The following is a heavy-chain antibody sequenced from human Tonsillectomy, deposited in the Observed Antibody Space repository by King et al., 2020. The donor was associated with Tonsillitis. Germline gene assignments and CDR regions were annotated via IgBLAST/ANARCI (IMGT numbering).Heavy chain of an antibody. J-gene: IGHJ6*01. CDR2: ISYDGSDK. Sequence: VQLVESGGGVVQPGRSLRLSCAASGFTFSSYGMHWVRQAPGRGLDWVAVISYDGSDKYYADSVKGRFTISRDISKKTLYLQMNSRRTEDTAVYYCAKVWGSSLFGLHYYYSGMDIWGPGATVTVSS. D-gene: IGHD3-16*01. CDR3: AKVWGSSLFGLHYYYSGMDI. CDR1: GFTFSSYG. V-gene: IGHV3-30*18.